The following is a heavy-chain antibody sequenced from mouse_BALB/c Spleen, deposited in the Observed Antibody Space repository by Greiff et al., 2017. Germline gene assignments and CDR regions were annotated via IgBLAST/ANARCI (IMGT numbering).Heavy chain of an antibody. Sequence: EVKLVESGGGLVQPGGSLKLSCAASGFTFSSYTMSWVRQTPEKRLEWVAYISNGGGSTYYPDTVKGRFTISRDNAKNTLYLQMSSLKSEDTAMYYCARHNYGNYEGHYAMDYWGQGTSVTVSS. V-gene: IGHV5-12-2*01. D-gene: IGHD2-1*01. CDR2: ISNGGGST. CDR1: GFTFSSYT. CDR3: ARHNYGNYEGHYAMDY. J-gene: IGHJ4*01.